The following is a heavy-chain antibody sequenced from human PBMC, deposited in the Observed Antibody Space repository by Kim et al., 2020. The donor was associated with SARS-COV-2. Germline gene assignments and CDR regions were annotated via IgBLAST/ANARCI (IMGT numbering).Heavy chain of an antibody. V-gene: IGHV1-3*04. Sequence: ASVKVSCKASGYTFTDYAMHWVRQAPGQRLEWMGWIHTGNGNTKFAQKFQGRVTIARDTSASTAYMELSSLRSEDTAVYYCARDTWKDYNWFDPWGQGT. CDR2: IHTGNGNT. J-gene: IGHJ5*02. CDR3: ARDTWKDYNWFDP. D-gene: IGHD1-20*01. CDR1: GYTFTDYA.